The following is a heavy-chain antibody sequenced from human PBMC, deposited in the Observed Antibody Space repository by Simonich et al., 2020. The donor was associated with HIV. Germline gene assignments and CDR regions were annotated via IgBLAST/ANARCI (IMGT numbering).Heavy chain of an antibody. CDR2: NNHSGSP. J-gene: IGHJ4*02. CDR1: GGSFSGYY. D-gene: IGHD4-17*01. Sequence: QVQLQQWGAGLLKPSETLSLPCAVYGGSFSGYYWSWIRQPPGKGLEWIGENNHSGSPNYNPSLKSRVTISVDTSKNQFSLKLSSVTAADTAVYYCARRHPTTVTTPYFDYWGQGTLVTVSS. V-gene: IGHV4-34*01. CDR3: ARRHPTTVTTPYFDY.